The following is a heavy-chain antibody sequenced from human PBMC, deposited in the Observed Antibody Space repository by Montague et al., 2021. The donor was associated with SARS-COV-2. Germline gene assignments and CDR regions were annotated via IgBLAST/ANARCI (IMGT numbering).Heavy chain of an antibody. CDR1: GDSVSSNSAA. D-gene: IGHD6-19*01. CDR3: ALAVAGRGGYDY. V-gene: IGHV6-1*01. CDR2: TYYRSKWYY. Sequence: CAISGDSVSSNSAAWNWIRPSPSRGLEWLGRTYYRSKWYYEYAVSLKSRITINPDTSKNQFSLQVKSMTPEDTAVYYCALAVAGRGGYDYWGQGTLVTVSS. J-gene: IGHJ4*02.